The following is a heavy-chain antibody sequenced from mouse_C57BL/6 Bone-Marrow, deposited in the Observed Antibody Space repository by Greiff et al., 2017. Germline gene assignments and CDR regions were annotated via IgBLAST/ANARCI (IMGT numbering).Heavy chain of an antibody. CDR1: GYSFTDYN. D-gene: IGHD1-1*01. Sequence: EVQLQQSGPELVKPGASVKISCKASGYSFTDYNMNWVKQSNGKSLEWIGVINPNYGTTSYNQKFKGKATLTVDQSSSTAYMQLNSLTSEDSAVYYCEGYYYSSSPYWYFDVWGTGTTVTVSS. CDR2: INPNYGTT. V-gene: IGHV1-39*01. CDR3: EGYYYSSSPYWYFDV. J-gene: IGHJ1*03.